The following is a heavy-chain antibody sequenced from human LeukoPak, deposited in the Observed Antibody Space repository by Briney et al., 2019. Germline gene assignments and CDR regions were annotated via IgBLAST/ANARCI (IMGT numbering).Heavy chain of an antibody. Sequence: GASVKVSCKASGGTFSSYAISWVRQAPGQGLEWMGGIIPIFGTANYAQKFQGRVTITTDESTSTAYMELSSLRSEDTAVYYCASGRVEMATILRCYYMDVWGKGTTVTVSS. CDR2: IIPIFGTA. V-gene: IGHV1-69*05. D-gene: IGHD5-24*01. CDR1: GGTFSSYA. J-gene: IGHJ6*03. CDR3: ASGRVEMATILRCYYMDV.